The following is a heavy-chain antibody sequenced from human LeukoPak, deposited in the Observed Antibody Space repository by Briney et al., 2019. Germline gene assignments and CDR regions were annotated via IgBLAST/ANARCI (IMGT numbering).Heavy chain of an antibody. CDR1: GGSISSGHD. D-gene: IGHD2-21*01. Sequence: SETLSLTCTVSGGSISSGHDWSWIRQHPGEGLEWIGHIYYSGSTFYNPSLKSRVTISPDTSKNQFSLKMTSVTAADTAVYYCAREKLFSSADTPSYLRAIGVWGPGTLVTVSS. V-gene: IGHV4-31*03. CDR3: AREKLFSSADTPSYLRAIGV. J-gene: IGHJ4*02. CDR2: IYYSGST.